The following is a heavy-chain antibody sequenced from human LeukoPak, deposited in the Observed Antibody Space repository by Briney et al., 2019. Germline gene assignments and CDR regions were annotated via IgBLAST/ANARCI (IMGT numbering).Heavy chain of an antibody. J-gene: IGHJ5*02. Sequence: PSETLSLTCTVSGGSISSSSYYWGWIRQPPGKGLEWIGSIYYSGSTYYNPSLKSRVTISVDTSKNQFSLKLSSVTAADTAVYYCARHRLYDFWSGPNWFDPWGQGTLVTVSS. CDR2: IYYSGST. V-gene: IGHV4-39*01. CDR1: GGSISSSSYY. CDR3: ARHRLYDFWSGPNWFDP. D-gene: IGHD3-3*01.